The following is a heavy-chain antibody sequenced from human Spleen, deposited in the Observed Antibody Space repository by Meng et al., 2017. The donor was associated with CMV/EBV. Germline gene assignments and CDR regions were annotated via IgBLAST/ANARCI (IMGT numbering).Heavy chain of an antibody. D-gene: IGHD3-10*01. J-gene: IGHJ4*02. Sequence: SGGSVSSGCYYWSWMRQPPGKGLEWIGYMYYSGSTNYNPSLKSRVTISADTSKNQFSLRLSSVTAADTAVYYCARGHIYGSGRVSDYWGQGTLVTVSS. CDR2: MYYSGST. V-gene: IGHV4-61*01. CDR1: GGSVSSGCYY. CDR3: ARGHIYGSGRVSDY.